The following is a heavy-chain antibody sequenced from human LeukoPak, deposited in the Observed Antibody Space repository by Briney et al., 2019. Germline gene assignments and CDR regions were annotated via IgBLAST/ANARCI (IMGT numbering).Heavy chain of an antibody. CDR1: GGSFSGYY. J-gene: IGHJ3*02. Sequence: SETLSLTCAVYGGSFSGYYWSWIRQPAGKGLEWIGRIYTSGSTNYNPSLKSRVTMSVDTSKNQFSLKLSSVTAADTAVYYCASSELGYCSSTSCIDIWGQGTMVTVSS. V-gene: IGHV4-59*10. CDR3: ASSELGYCSSTSCIDI. CDR2: IYTSGST. D-gene: IGHD2-2*01.